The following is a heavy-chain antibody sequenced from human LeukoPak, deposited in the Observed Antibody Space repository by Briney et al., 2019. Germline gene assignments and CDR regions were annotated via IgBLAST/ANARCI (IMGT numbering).Heavy chain of an antibody. J-gene: IGHJ3*02. CDR2: ISAYNGNT. CDR3: ARVRYYDSSGYYLDAFDI. CDR1: GYTFTSYG. D-gene: IGHD3-22*01. Sequence: ASVKVSCKASGYTFTSYGISWVRQAPGQGLERMGWISAYNGNTNYAQKLQGRVTMTTDTSTSTAYMELRSLRSDDTAVYYCARVRYYDSSGYYLDAFDIWGQGTMVTVSS. V-gene: IGHV1-18*01.